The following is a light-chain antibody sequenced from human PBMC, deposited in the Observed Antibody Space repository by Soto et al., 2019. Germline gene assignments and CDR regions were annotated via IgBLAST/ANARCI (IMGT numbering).Light chain of an antibody. Sequence: DIQMTQSPSTLSASVGDRVTITCRASQTISSWLAWYQQKPGKAPKPLIYKASTLKSGVPSRFSGSGSGTEFTLTISSLQPDDFATYHCQHYNSYSEAFGQGTKVDIK. J-gene: IGKJ1*01. CDR3: QHYNSYSEA. V-gene: IGKV1-5*03. CDR1: QTISSW. CDR2: KAS.